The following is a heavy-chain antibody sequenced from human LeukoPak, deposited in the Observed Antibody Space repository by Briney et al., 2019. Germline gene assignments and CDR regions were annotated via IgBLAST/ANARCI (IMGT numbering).Heavy chain of an antibody. CDR2: IVVGSGNT. CDR1: GFTFTSSA. J-gene: IGHJ4*02. Sequence: WASVKVSCKASGFTFTSSAVQWVRQARGQRLEWIGWIVVGSGNTNYAQKFQERVTITRDMSTSTAYMELSSLRSEDTAVYYCAASSALRFLEWLGNWGQGTLVTVSS. CDR3: AASSALRFLEWLGN. V-gene: IGHV1-58*01. D-gene: IGHD3-3*01.